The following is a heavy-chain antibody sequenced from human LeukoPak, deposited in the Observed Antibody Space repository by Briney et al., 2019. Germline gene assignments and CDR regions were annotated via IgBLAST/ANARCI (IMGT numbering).Heavy chain of an antibody. CDR2: IYFRGTT. CDR3: ARDRFYDNGGSRRLDF. Sequence: SETLSLTCNVSGGPISDYYWSWIRQPPGKGLEWIGYIYFRGTTNYSPSFQSRVSISVDTSKNQFSLRLSSVTAADTAVYYCARDRFYDNGGSRRLDFWGQGLLVTVSS. D-gene: IGHD3-22*01. J-gene: IGHJ4*02. V-gene: IGHV4-59*01. CDR1: GGPISDYY.